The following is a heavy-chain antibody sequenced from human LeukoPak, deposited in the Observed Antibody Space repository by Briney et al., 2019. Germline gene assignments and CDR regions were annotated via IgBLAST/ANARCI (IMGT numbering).Heavy chain of an antibody. CDR1: GFSFSDYW. D-gene: IGHD3-10*01. CDR3: AKDPDPSYLWFVIPGY. Sequence: PGGSLRLSCAASGFSFSDYWMSWVRQAPGKGLEWVANIKQDGSEKNYVDSVKGRFTISRDNAKNSLSLQMISLRAEDTAVYYCAKDPDPSYLWFVIPGYWGQGTLVTVSS. V-gene: IGHV3-7*01. J-gene: IGHJ4*02. CDR2: IKQDGSEK.